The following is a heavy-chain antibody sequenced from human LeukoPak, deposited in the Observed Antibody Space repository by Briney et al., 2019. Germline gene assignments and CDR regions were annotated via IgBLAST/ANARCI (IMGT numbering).Heavy chain of an antibody. CDR1: GGSISSGGYY. V-gene: IGHV4-31*03. J-gene: IGHJ4*02. CDR3: ARGDKLTMVRGVPRTYFDY. D-gene: IGHD3-10*01. Sequence: SQTLSLTCTVPGGSISSGGYYWSWIRQLPGKGLEWIGYIYYSGSTYYNPSLKSRVTISVDTSKNQFSLKLSSVTAADTAVYYCARGDKLTMVRGVPRTYFDYWGQGTLVTVSS. CDR2: IYYSGST.